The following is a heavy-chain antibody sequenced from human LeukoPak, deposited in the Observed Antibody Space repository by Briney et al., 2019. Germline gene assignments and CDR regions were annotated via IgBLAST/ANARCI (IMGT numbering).Heavy chain of an antibody. Sequence: GGSLRLSCAASGFTFSSYAMHWVRQAPGKGLEWVVVVSYDGSNKKYADSVKGRFTISRDNAKNSLYLQMNSLRAEDTAVFYCAKDRDDYVWGSYLGAFDIWGQGTMVTVSS. CDR1: GFTFSSYA. D-gene: IGHD3-16*01. V-gene: IGHV3-30*04. CDR3: AKDRDDYVWGSYLGAFDI. J-gene: IGHJ3*02. CDR2: VSYDGSNK.